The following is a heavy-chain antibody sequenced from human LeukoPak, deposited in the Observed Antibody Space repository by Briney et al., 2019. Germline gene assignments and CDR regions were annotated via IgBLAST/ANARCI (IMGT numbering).Heavy chain of an antibody. J-gene: IGHJ4*02. Sequence: SETLSLTCTVSGDSISTSIYYWGWIRQPPGKGLEWIGNIYYSGSTYYNPSLKSRVTISVDTSKNQFSLKLSSVTAADTAVYYCARRCGSTSCYLYWGQGTLVTVAS. CDR1: GDSISTSIYY. CDR3: ARRCGSTSCYLY. D-gene: IGHD2-2*01. CDR2: IYYSGST. V-gene: IGHV4-39*01.